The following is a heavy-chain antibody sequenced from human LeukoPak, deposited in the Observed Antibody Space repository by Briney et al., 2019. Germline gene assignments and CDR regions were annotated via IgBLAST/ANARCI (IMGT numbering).Heavy chain of an antibody. J-gene: IGHJ4*02. V-gene: IGHV3-23*01. D-gene: IGHD2-2*01. CDR3: AKVGGYCSSTSCYPFDY. CDR1: GFSFSNYG. Sequence: GGTQRLSCAASGFSFSNYGMNWVRQAPGKGLEWVSGITGNGGTTYYADSVKGRFTISRDNSRNTLYLQMNSLRAEDTAVYYCAKVGGYCSSTSCYPFDYWGQGTLVTVSS. CDR2: ITGNGGTT.